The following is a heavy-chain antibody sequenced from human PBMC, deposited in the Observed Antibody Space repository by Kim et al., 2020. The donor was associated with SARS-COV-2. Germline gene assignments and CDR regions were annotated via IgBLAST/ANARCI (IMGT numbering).Heavy chain of an antibody. CDR2: INHSGST. J-gene: IGHJ5*02. Sequence: SETLSLTCAVYGGSFSGYYWRWIRQPPGKGLEWIGEINHSGSTNYNPSLKSRVTISVDTSKNQFSLKLSSVTAADTAVYYCARAGYPTYYYGSGSPNWFDPWGQGTLVTVSS. CDR3: ARAGYPTYYYGSGSPNWFDP. V-gene: IGHV4-34*01. CDR1: GGSFSGYY. D-gene: IGHD3-10*01.